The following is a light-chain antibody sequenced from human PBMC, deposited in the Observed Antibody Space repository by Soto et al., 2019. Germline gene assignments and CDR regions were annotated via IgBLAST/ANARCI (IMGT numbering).Light chain of an antibody. Sequence: QSVLTQPPSVSAAPGQKVTISCSGSTSNIGNNYASWYQQLPGKAPRLLIYDSDKRPSGIPDRFSGSKSGTLATLGITGLQTGDEADYYCGSWDSSLSAAVFGGGTKLTVL. CDR2: DSD. CDR1: TSNIGNNY. V-gene: IGLV1-51*01. J-gene: IGLJ2*01. CDR3: GSWDSSLSAAV.